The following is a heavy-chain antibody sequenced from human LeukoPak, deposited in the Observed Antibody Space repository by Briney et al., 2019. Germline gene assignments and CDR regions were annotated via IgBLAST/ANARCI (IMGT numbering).Heavy chain of an antibody. Sequence: ASVKVSCKVSGYTLTELSMQWVRQAPGKGLEWMGGFDPEDGETIYAQKFQGRVTMAEDTSTDTAYMEVSSLRSEDTAVYYCATQYYGAFDYWRQGTLVTVSS. CDR1: GYTLTELS. D-gene: IGHD4-17*01. CDR3: ATQYYGAFDY. V-gene: IGHV1-24*01. J-gene: IGHJ4*02. CDR2: FDPEDGET.